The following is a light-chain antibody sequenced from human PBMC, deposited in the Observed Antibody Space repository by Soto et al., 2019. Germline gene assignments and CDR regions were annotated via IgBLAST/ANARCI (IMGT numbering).Light chain of an antibody. CDR3: QQYKHYAT. Sequence: DIQMTQSPSTLSASVGDRVTITCRASQGLGPFLAWYQQKPGRAPKLLIYTASVLETGVPSRFSGSGSETEFTLTISSLQPDDFATYYCQQYKHYATVGQGTKLDIK. J-gene: IGKJ2*01. CDR1: QGLGPF. V-gene: IGKV1-5*03. CDR2: TAS.